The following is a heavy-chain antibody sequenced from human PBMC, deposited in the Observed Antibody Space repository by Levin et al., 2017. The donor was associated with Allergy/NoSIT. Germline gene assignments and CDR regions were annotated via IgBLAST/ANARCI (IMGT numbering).Heavy chain of an antibody. J-gene: IGHJ6*02. CDR2: IKSKTDGGTT. CDR1: GFTFSNAW. Sequence: GGSLRLSCAASGFTFSNAWMSWVRQAPGKGLEWVGRIKSKTDGGTTDYAAPVKGRFTISRDDSKNTLYLQMNSLKTEDTAVYYCTTVLGYCSSTSCYTGGPDYYYYGMDVWGQGTTVTVSS. CDR3: TTVLGYCSSTSCYTGGPDYYYYGMDV. D-gene: IGHD2-2*02. V-gene: IGHV3-15*01.